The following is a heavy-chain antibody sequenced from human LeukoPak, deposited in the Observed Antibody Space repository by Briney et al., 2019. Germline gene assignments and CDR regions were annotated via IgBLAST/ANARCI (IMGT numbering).Heavy chain of an antibody. Sequence: GGSLRLSCAASGFTFSSYEMNWVRQAPGKGLEWVSYISSSGSTVYYADSVRGRFTISRDNSNNALYLQMDSLRAEDTAVYYCANWIGSSPRDYWGQGTLVTVSS. J-gene: IGHJ4*02. V-gene: IGHV3-48*03. CDR3: ANWIGSSPRDY. D-gene: IGHD6-6*01. CDR2: ISSSGSTV. CDR1: GFTFSSYE.